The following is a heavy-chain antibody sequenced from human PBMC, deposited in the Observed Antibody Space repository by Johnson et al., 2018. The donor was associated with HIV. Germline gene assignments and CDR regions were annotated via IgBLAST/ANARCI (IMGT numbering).Heavy chain of an antibody. J-gene: IGHJ3*02. CDR2: TRNKANSYTT. Sequence: VQLVESGGGVAQPGRSLRLSCAASGFTFDDYGMSWVRQAPGKGLEWVGRTRNKANSYTTEYAASVKGRFTISRDDSKNSLYLQMNSLRAEDTAVYYCARERGGQRWQQFFDAFDTWGQGTMVTVSS. CDR1: GFTFDDYG. V-gene: IGHV3-72*01. CDR3: ARERGGQRWQQFFDAFDT. D-gene: IGHD5-24*01.